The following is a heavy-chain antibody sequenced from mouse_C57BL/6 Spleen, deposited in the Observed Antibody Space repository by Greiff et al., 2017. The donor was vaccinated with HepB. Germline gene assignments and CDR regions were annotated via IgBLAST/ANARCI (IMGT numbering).Heavy chain of an antibody. V-gene: IGHV1-18*01. Sequence: EVKLLESGPELVKPGASVKIPCKASGYTFTDYNMDWVKQSHGKSLEWIGDINPNNGGTIYNQKFKGKATLTVDKSSSTAYMELRSLTSEDTAVYYCARSGDGYPAWFAYWGQGTLVTVSA. CDR3: ARSGDGYPAWFAY. D-gene: IGHD2-3*01. J-gene: IGHJ3*01. CDR2: INPNNGGT. CDR1: GYTFTDYN.